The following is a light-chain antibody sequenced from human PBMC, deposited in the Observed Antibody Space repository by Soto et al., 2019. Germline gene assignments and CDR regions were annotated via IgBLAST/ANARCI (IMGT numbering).Light chain of an antibody. Sequence: QSVLTQPASVSGSPGQSITISCTGTSSDIGAYDYVSWYQQYPGRVPKLLIHEVTNRPSRVSDRFSGSKSGNTASLTISGLQTEDEADYYCSSHAGSSAFYVFGTGTKVTVL. CDR2: EVT. CDR1: SSDIGAYDY. V-gene: IGLV2-14*01. J-gene: IGLJ1*01. CDR3: SSHAGSSAFYV.